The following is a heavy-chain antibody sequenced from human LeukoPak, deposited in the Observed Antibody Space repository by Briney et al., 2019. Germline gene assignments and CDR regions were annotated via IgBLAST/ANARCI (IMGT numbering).Heavy chain of an antibody. V-gene: IGHV4-39*07. Sequence: KPSETLSLTCTVSGGSISSSSYYWGWIRQPPGKGLEWIGSIYYSGSTYYNPSLKSRVTISVDTSKNQFSLKLSSVTAADTAVYYCATRGDDYGDYVPRWFDPWGQGTLVTVSS. CDR1: GGSISSSSYY. D-gene: IGHD4-17*01. CDR3: ATRGDDYGDYVPRWFDP. CDR2: IYYSGST. J-gene: IGHJ5*02.